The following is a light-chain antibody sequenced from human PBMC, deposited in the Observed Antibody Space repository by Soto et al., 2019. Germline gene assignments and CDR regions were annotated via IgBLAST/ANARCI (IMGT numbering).Light chain of an antibody. V-gene: IGLV1-40*01. Sequence: QSVLTQPPSVSGAPGQRVAISCTGSSSNIGAEYDVHWYQQLPGTAPKRLIYGDNNRPSGVPGRFSGSKSGTSASLAITGLQPEDEADYHCQSYDSSLTTFVFGTGTKVTVL. CDR2: GDN. CDR3: QSYDSSLTTFV. CDR1: SSNIGAEYD. J-gene: IGLJ1*01.